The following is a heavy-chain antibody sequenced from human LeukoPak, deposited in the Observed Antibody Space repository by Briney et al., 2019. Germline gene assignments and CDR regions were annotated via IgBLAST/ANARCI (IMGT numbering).Heavy chain of an antibody. CDR2: IYYSGST. Sequence: SETLSLTCTVSGGSISSYYWSWIRQPPGKGLEWIGYIYYSGSTNYNPSLKSRVTISVDTSKNQFSLKLSSVTAADTAVYYCARTGVLEWLDYWGQGTLVTVSS. D-gene: IGHD3-3*01. CDR3: ARTGVLEWLDY. CDR1: GGSISSYY. V-gene: IGHV4-59*08. J-gene: IGHJ4*02.